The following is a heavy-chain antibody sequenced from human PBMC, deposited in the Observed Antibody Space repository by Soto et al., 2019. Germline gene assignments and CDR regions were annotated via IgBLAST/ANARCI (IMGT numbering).Heavy chain of an antibody. J-gene: IGHJ5*02. CDR2: MNPNSGNT. V-gene: IGHV1-8*01. Sequence: QVQLVQSGAEVKKPGASVKVSCKASGYTFTSYDINWVRQATGQGLEWMGWMNPNSGNTGYAQKFEGRVTMTRNTSISTAYMELSSMRSEDTAVYYCARGRTTTVTKDNWFDPWGQGTLVTVSS. CDR3: ARGRTTTVTKDNWFDP. D-gene: IGHD4-17*01. CDR1: GYTFTSYD.